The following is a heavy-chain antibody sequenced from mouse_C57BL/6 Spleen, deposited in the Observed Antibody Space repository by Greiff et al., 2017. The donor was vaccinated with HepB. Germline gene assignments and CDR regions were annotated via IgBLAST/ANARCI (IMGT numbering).Heavy chain of an antibody. CDR2: IYPGDGDT. CDR1: GYAFSSSW. Sequence: VHLVESGPELVKPGASVKISCKASGYAFSSSWMNWVKQRTGKGLEWIGRIYPGDGDTNYNGKFKGKATLTADKSSSTAYMQLSSLTSEDSAVYFSARYYYGSSFWYFDVWGTGTTVTVSS. J-gene: IGHJ1*03. CDR3: ARYYYGSSFWYFDV. D-gene: IGHD1-1*01. V-gene: IGHV1-82*01.